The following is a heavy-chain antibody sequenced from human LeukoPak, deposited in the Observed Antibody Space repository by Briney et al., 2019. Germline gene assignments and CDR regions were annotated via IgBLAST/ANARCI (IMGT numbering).Heavy chain of an antibody. CDR3: ARETTLNAFDI. CDR2: INPNSGGT. Sequence: ASVKVSCKASGYTFTYRYLHWVRQAPGQALEWMGWINPNSGGTNYAQKFQGRVTMTRDTSISTAYMELSRLRSDDTAVYYCARETTLNAFDIWGQGTMVTVSS. D-gene: IGHD4-17*01. CDR1: GYTFTYRY. V-gene: IGHV1-2*02. J-gene: IGHJ3*02.